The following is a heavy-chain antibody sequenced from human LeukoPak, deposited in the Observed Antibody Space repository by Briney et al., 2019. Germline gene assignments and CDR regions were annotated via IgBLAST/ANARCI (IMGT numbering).Heavy chain of an antibody. CDR3: ARDLYGDYTPLDY. D-gene: IGHD4-17*01. J-gene: IGHJ4*02. V-gene: IGHV3-30-3*01. CDR2: ISYDGSNK. Sequence: GRPLRLSCAASGFTFSSYAMHWVRQVPGKGLEWVAVISYDGSNKYYADSVKGRFTISRDNSKNTLYLQMNSLRAEDTAVYYCARDLYGDYTPLDYWGQGTLVTVSS. CDR1: GFTFSSYA.